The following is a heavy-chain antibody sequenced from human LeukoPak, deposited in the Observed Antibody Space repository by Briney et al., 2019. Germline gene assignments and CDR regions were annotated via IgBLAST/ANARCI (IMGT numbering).Heavy chain of an antibody. J-gene: IGHJ4*02. CDR1: GFTFSSFW. V-gene: IGHV3-7*01. Sequence: GGSLRLSCAASGFTFSSFWMSRVRPAPGKGLEWVANIKQDGSEKYYVDSVKGRFTISRDNAKNSLYLQMNSLRAEDTAVYYCAREGSSTSYYFDYWGQGTLVTVSS. D-gene: IGHD2-2*01. CDR2: IKQDGSEK. CDR3: AREGSSTSYYFDY.